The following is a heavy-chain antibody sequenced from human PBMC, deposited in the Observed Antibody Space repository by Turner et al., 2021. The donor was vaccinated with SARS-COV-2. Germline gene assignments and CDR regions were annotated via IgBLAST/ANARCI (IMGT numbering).Heavy chain of an antibody. V-gene: IGHV3-30*18. Sequence: QVQLVESGGGVVQPGGSLRPSGAATGFTFSSYGMHWVRQAPGKGLEWVAVISYDGSNKYYVDSVKGRFTISRDNSKNTLYLQMNSLRAEDTAVYYCAKMMFGGWSGFDYWGQGTLVTVSS. J-gene: IGHJ4*02. CDR1: GFTFSSYG. D-gene: IGHD3-10*02. CDR2: ISYDGSNK. CDR3: AKMMFGGWSGFDY.